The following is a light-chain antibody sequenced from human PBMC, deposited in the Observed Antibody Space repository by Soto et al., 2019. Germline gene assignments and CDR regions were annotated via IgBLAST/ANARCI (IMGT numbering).Light chain of an antibody. CDR1: QTISSSY. V-gene: IGKV3D-15*01. CDR3: KQYNNWPLT. CDR2: GAS. J-gene: IGKJ4*01. Sequence: EIVLTQSPGTLSLSPGERATLSCRASQTISSSYLAWYQQKPGQAPRLLIYGASTRATGIQTRFSGSGSGTEFTLTIRSLQSEDFAAYYCKQYNNWPLTFGGGPKVDIK.